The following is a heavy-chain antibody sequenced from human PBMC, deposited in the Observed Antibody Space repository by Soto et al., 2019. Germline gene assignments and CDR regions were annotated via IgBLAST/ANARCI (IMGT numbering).Heavy chain of an antibody. Sequence: WGSMRLSCAASGFTFISYAIIWFRQSPGKGLEWVSAISGSGGSTYYADSVKGRFTISRDNSKNTLYLQMNSLRAEDTAVYYCAKDPVGSGWYYFDYWGQGTLVTVSS. CDR2: ISGSGGST. CDR1: GFTFISYA. V-gene: IGHV3-23*01. CDR3: AKDPVGSGWYYFDY. D-gene: IGHD6-19*01. J-gene: IGHJ4*02.